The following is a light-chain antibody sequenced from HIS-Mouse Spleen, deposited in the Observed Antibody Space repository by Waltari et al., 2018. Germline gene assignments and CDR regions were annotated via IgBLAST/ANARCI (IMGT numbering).Light chain of an antibody. CDR2: EGS. CDR1: SSDAGGYTL. CDR3: CSYAGSSTWV. V-gene: IGLV2-23*01. J-gene: IGLJ3*02. Sequence: QSALTQPASVSGSPGQSITISCTGTSSDAGGYTLVPWYHQHPGKAPKLMIYEGSKRPSGVSNRFSGSKSGNTASLTISGLQAEDEADYYCCSYAGSSTWVFGGGTKLTVL.